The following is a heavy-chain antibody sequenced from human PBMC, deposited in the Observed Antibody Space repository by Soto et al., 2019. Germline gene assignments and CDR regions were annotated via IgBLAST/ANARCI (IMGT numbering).Heavy chain of an antibody. J-gene: IGHJ4*02. CDR2: VTSGGTTT. CDR3: AKDHLGGAVADSFDY. D-gene: IGHD6-19*01. Sequence: EVQLLESGGGLVQPGGSLRLSCTASGFTFNGYAMNWVRQAPGKGLEWVSAVTSGGTTTYYADSVKGRFTISRDNSRSTVYLQMNRLGVEDTDIYYCAKDHLGGAVADSFDYWGRGTLVTVSS. V-gene: IGHV3-23*01. CDR1: GFTFNGYA.